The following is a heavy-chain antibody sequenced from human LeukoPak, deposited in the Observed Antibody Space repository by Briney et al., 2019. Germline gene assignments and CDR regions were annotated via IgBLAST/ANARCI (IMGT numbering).Heavy chain of an antibody. D-gene: IGHD5-18*01. J-gene: IGHJ2*01. Sequence: PSETLSLTCTVSGDSISSYYWSWTRQPPGKGLEWIGYMYYSGSTSYNPSLKSRVTMSVETSKNQFSLKLSSVTAADTAVYYCATIRDTALRYWYFDLWGRGTLVIVSS. CDR1: GDSISSYY. CDR3: ATIRDTALRYWYFDL. V-gene: IGHV4-59*03. CDR2: MYYSGST.